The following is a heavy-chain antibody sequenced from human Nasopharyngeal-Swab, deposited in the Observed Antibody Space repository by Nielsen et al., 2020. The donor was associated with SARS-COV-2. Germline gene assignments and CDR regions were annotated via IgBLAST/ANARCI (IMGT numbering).Heavy chain of an antibody. CDR1: GFTFSLYF. CDR3: ASEPGGMAAPGKHFDP. V-gene: IGHV1-46*01. J-gene: IGHJ5*02. Sequence: GSVKVSGKASGFTFSLYFMHCVRQAPGQGLEWMGIITPSGGTTNYARKFRGRVTMTRDPSTSTVYLDLSSLKFEDRAVYFCASEPGGMAAPGKHFDPWGQGTLVTVSS. CDR2: ITPSGGTT. D-gene: IGHD6-13*01.